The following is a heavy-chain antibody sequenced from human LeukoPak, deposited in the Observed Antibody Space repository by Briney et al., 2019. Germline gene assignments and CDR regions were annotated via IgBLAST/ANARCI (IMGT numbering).Heavy chain of an antibody. J-gene: IGHJ4*02. CDR3: ARGGHIVVVTGYYFDY. Sequence: ASVTVSCTASGYTFTSYGISWVRQAPGQGLEWMGWISAYNGNTNYAQKLQGRVTMTTDTSTSTAYMELRSLRSDDTAVYYCARGGHIVVVTGYYFDYWGQGTLVTVSS. V-gene: IGHV1-18*01. CDR2: ISAYNGNT. CDR1: GYTFTSYG. D-gene: IGHD2-21*02.